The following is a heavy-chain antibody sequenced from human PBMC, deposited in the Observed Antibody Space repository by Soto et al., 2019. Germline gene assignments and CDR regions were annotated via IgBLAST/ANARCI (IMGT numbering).Heavy chain of an antibody. D-gene: IGHD5-12*01. J-gene: IGHJ4*02. Sequence: LRLSCAASGFTFSSYAMSWVRQAPGKGLEWVSAISGSGGSTYYADSVKGRFTISRDNSKNTLYLQMNSLRAEDTAVYYCAKFKEWLRFWGPSDYWGQGTLVTVSS. CDR2: ISGSGGST. V-gene: IGHV3-23*01. CDR1: GFTFSSYA. CDR3: AKFKEWLRFWGPSDY.